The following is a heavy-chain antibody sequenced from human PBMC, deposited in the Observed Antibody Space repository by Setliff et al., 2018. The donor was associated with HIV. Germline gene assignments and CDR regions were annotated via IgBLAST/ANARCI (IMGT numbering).Heavy chain of an antibody. Sequence: PGESLKISCKGYGYSFTNFWTGWVRQMPGKGLEWMGIFYPGDFDTRYSPSFEGQVTMSGDKSTSTAYLQWSSLKAADTAMYYCARHFSVAGDAFDIWGQGTMVTVSS. CDR3: ARHFSVAGDAFDI. V-gene: IGHV5-51*01. J-gene: IGHJ3*02. D-gene: IGHD6-19*01. CDR2: FYPGDFDT. CDR1: GYSFTNFW.